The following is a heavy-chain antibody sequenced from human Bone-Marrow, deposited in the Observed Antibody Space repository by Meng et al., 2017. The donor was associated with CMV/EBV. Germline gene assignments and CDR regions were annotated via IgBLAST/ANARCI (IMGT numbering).Heavy chain of an antibody. CDR3: AKDSDGRYFPQECYY. D-gene: IGHD1-26*01. V-gene: IGHV3-23*01. Sequence: GGSLRLSCAASGFTFSSYAMSWVRQAPGKGLEWVSAISGSGGSTYYADSVKGRFTISRDNSKNTLYLQMNSLRAENTAVYYCAKDSDGRYFPQECYYWGQGTLVTVSS. CDR1: GFTFSSYA. CDR2: ISGSGGST. J-gene: IGHJ4*02.